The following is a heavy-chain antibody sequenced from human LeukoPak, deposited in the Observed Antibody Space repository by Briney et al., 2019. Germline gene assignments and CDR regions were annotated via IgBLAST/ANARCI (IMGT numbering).Heavy chain of an antibody. Sequence: SETLPLTCAVYGGSFSGYYWSLIRQPPGKGLEWIGEINHSGSTNYNPSLKSRVTISVDTSKNQFSLKLSSVTAADTAVYYCARGPANSSGWYLSWGQGTLVTVSS. CDR2: INHSGST. J-gene: IGHJ5*02. CDR1: GGSFSGYY. D-gene: IGHD6-19*01. CDR3: ARGPANSSGWYLS. V-gene: IGHV4-34*01.